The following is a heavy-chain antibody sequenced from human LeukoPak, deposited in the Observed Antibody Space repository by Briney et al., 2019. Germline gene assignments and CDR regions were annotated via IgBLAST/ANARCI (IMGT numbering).Heavy chain of an antibody. D-gene: IGHD1-26*01. CDR3: ARSPSVESYSDPYFDY. J-gene: IGHJ4*02. V-gene: IGHV1-8*01. CDR1: GYTFTSYD. Sequence: ASVKVSCKASGYTFTSYDINWVRQATGQGLEWMGWMNPNSGNTAYAQKFQGRVTVTRNTSISTAYMELSSLRSEDTAVYYCARSPSVESYSDPYFDYWGQGTLVTVSS. CDR2: MNPNSGNT.